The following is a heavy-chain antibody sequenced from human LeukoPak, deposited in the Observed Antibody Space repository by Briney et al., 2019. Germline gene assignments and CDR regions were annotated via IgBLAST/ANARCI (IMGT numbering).Heavy chain of an antibody. V-gene: IGHV1-69*04. Sequence: GASVKVSCKASGGTFSSYAISWVRQAPGQGLEWMGRIIPILGIANYAQKFQGRVTITADKSTSTAYMELSSLRSEDTAVYYCARGRGLRVRSHYDYWGQGTLVTVSS. CDR2: IIPILGIA. D-gene: IGHD4-17*01. CDR1: GGTFSSYA. J-gene: IGHJ4*02. CDR3: ARGRGLRVRSHYDY.